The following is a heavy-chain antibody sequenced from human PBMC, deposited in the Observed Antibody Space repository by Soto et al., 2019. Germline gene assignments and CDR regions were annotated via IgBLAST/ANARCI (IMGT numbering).Heavy chain of an antibody. CDR3: ARDSLGTETTAWLDP. CDR2: ISAYNGDT. D-gene: IGHD1-1*01. V-gene: IGHV1-18*04. Sequence: QVQLVQSGAEVKKPGASVKVSCKASGYTFTNYGISWVRQAPGQGLEWMGWISAYNGDTHYAQKVQGRVTMTTETSASTAYMELRSLRSDDTAMYYCARDSLGTETTAWLDPWGQGTLVTVSS. J-gene: IGHJ5*02. CDR1: GYTFTNYG.